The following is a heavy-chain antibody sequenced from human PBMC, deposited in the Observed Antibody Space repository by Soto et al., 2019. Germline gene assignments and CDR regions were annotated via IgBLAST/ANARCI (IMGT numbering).Heavy chain of an antibody. CDR2: MNPNSGNT. CDR3: ARGRSPTPPLTSGYCYG. D-gene: IGHD3-22*01. J-gene: IGHJ4*02. V-gene: IGHV1-8*01. CDR1: GYTFTSYD. Sequence: QVQLVQSGAEVKKPGASVKVSCKASGYTFTSYDINWVRQATGQGLEWMGWMNPNSGNTGYAQKFQGRVTMTRNTSISTAYVELSILRSEDTAVYYCARGRSPTPPLTSGYCYGWGQGTLVTVSS.